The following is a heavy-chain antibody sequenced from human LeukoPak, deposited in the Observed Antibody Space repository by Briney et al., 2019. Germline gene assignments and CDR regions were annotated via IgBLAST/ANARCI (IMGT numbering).Heavy chain of an antibody. D-gene: IGHD3-22*01. Sequence: NSSETLSLTCTVSGGSISSSSYYWGWIRQPPGKGLEWIGSIYYSGTTYYNPSLKSRVTISVDTSRNQFSLKLSSVTAADTAVFHCARHSRGYYDSTGYYYGSHAFDIWGQGTMVTVSS. J-gene: IGHJ3*02. CDR2: IYYSGTT. CDR1: GGSISSSSYY. V-gene: IGHV4-39*01. CDR3: ARHSRGYYDSTGYYYGSHAFDI.